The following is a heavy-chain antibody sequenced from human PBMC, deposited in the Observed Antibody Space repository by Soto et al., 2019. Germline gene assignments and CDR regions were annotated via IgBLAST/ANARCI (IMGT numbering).Heavy chain of an antibody. J-gene: IGHJ4*02. D-gene: IGHD3-22*01. CDR3: ARLVGGYYQHYFDY. CDR1: GGSISSSSYY. V-gene: IGHV4-39*01. Sequence: QLQLQESGPGLVKPSETLSLTCTVSGGSISSSSYYWGWIRQPPGKGLEWIGSIYYSGSTYYNPSLKSRVTISVDTSKNQFSLKLSSVTAADTAVYYCARLVGGYYQHYFDYWGQGTLVTVSS. CDR2: IYYSGST.